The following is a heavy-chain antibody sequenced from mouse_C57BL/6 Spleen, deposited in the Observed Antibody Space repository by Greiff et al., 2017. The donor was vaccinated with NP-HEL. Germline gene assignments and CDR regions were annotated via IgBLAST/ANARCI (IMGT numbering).Heavy chain of an antibody. D-gene: IGHD3-3*01. CDR1: GYTFTSYW. CDR2: IDPSDSYT. Sequence: QVQLQQPGAELVKPGASVKLSCKASGYTFTSYWMQWVKQGPGQGLEWIGEIDPSDSYTNYNQKFKGKATLTVDISSSTAYMQLSSLTSEDSAVYYCARQGGPYWYFDVWGTGTTVTVSS. J-gene: IGHJ1*03. V-gene: IGHV1-50*01. CDR3: ARQGGPYWYFDV.